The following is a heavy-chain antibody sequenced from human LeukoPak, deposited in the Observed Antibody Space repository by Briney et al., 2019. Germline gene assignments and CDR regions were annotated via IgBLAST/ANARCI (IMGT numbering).Heavy chain of an antibody. CDR2: IRSNSDGGTI. CDR1: GFTFSNAW. J-gene: IGHJ5*02. Sequence: GGSLRLSCATSGFTFSNAWMNWVRQAPGKGLEWVGRIRSNSDGGTIDYAAPVKGRFTLSRDDSKTTLYLQMNSLQTEDTAAYYCATDFYDSTWGQGTLVTVSS. D-gene: IGHD3-22*01. V-gene: IGHV3-15*07. CDR3: ATDFYDST.